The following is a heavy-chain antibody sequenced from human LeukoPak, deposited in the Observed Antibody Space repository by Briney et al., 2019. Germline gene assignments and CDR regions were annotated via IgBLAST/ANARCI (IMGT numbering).Heavy chain of an antibody. V-gene: IGHV1-8*01. J-gene: IGHJ3*02. CDR3: ATASRGSAFDI. Sequence: ASVTVSCKASGYTLTSYDISWGRQATGQGLEWMGWMNPNSGNTGYAQKFQGRVTMTRNTSISTAYMELSSLRSEDTAVYYCATASRGSAFDIWGQGTMVTVSS. CDR1: GYTLTSYD. CDR2: MNPNSGNT.